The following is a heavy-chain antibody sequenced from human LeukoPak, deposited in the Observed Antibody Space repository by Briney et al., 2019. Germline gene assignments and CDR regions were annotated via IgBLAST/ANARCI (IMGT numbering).Heavy chain of an antibody. D-gene: IGHD3-22*01. J-gene: IGHJ4*02. CDR1: GGSTSSSNW. CDR2: IYHSGST. CDR3: ARDHLDSSGYYLEW. Sequence: SGTLSLTCAVSGGSTSSSNWWSWVRQPPGKGLEWIGEIYHSGSTNYNPSLKSRVTISVDKSKNQFSLKLSSVTAADTAVYYCARDHLDSSGYYLEWWGQGTLVTVSS. V-gene: IGHV4-4*02.